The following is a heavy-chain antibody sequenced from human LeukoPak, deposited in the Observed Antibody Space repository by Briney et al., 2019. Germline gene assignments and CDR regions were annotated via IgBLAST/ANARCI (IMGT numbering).Heavy chain of an antibody. D-gene: IGHD1-26*01. V-gene: IGHV1-2*02. J-gene: IGHJ4*02. CDR1: GYTFSDYY. CDR2: INPNSGGT. CDR3: AREGWSGGYYLNR. Sequence: ASVKVSCKASGYTFSDYYMHWVRQAPGQGLEWMGWINPNSGGTDYEQSFQGRVTMTSDTSISTAYMELSRLTSDDTAVYYCAREGWSGGYYLNRWGQGTLVSVSS.